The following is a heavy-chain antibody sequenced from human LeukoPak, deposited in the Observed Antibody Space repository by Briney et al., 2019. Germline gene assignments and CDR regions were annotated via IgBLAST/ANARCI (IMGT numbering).Heavy chain of an antibody. CDR2: INHRAST. V-gene: IGHV4-34*01. CDR1: GYSFSDYY. D-gene: IGHD2-2*01. CDR3: ARGQVPAARGHNWFDP. Sequence: SETLSLTCAVYGYSFSDYYWNWIRQPPGKGLEWIGEINHRASTNYNPSLQRRVTISVDTSKNQFSLGLSSVTAADTAVYFCARGQVPAARGHNWFDPWGLGTLVTVSS. J-gene: IGHJ5*02.